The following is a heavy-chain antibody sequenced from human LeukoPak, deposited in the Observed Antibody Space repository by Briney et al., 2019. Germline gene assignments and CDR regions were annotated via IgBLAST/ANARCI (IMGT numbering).Heavy chain of an antibody. CDR1: GGSISSYY. CDR3: AAMRYGRDYYYGMDV. D-gene: IGHD1-14*01. J-gene: IGHJ6*02. CDR2: ISHSGST. V-gene: IGHV4-59*01. Sequence: KPSETLSLTCTVSGGSISSYYWSWIRQPPGKGLEWIGYISHSGSTDSNTSLKSRVTISLDTSKNQFSLKLTSVTAADTAVYYCAAMRYGRDYYYGMDVWGQGTTVTVSS.